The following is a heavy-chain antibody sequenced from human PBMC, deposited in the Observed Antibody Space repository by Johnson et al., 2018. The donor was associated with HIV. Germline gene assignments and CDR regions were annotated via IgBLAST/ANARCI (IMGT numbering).Heavy chain of an antibody. Sequence: QVQLVESGGGVVQPGRSLRLSCAASGFTFSSYAMHWVRQAPGKGLEWVAVISYDGSNKYYADSVKGRFTISRDNSKNTLDLQMNSLRAEDTAVYYCAREGELGRDAFDIWGQGTMVTVSS. J-gene: IGHJ3*02. CDR1: GFTFSSYA. D-gene: IGHD1-7*01. V-gene: IGHV3-30*04. CDR2: ISYDGSNK. CDR3: AREGELGRDAFDI.